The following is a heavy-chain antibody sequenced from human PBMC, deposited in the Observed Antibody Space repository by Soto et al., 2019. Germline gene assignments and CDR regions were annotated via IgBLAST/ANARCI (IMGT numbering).Heavy chain of an antibody. V-gene: IGHV3-21*01. J-gene: IGHJ4*02. CDR3: VCGDRRGY. D-gene: IGHD4-17*01. CDR2: IGWSGSDM. CDR1: GFAFNTYT. Sequence: EVQLVESGGGLVKPGGSLRLSCAASGFAFNTYTMNWVRQAPGKGLEWVSSIGWSGSDMYYADSVKGRFTISRDNAEKSLYLQMKSLRAEVMAVDYCVCGDRRGYSGSGPRVTVSS.